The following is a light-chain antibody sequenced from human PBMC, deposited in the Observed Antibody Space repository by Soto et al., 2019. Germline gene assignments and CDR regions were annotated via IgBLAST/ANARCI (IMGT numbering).Light chain of an antibody. V-gene: IGLV2-14*01. CDR1: SREVGGYNY. Sequence: QSALTQPASVSGSPGQSITISCTGTSREVGGYNYVSWYQQHPGKATKLMIYDVSNRPSGVSNRFSGSKSGNTASLTISGLQAEDEADYYCSSYTSSSTYVFGTGTKVTVL. CDR3: SSYTSSSTYV. J-gene: IGLJ1*01. CDR2: DVS.